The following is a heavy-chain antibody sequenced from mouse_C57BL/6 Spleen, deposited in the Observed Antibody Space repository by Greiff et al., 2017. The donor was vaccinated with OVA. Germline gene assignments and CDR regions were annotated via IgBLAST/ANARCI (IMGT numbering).Heavy chain of an antibody. CDR1: GFTFSDYY. Sequence: EVKVEESGGGLVQPGGSLKLSCAASGFTFSDYYMYWVRQTPEKRLEWVAYISNGGGSTYYPDTVKGRFTISRDNAKNTLYLQMSRLKSEDTAMYYCARQDSAMIFDYWGQGTTLTVSS. J-gene: IGHJ2*01. CDR2: ISNGGGST. CDR3: ARQDSAMIFDY. D-gene: IGHD2-4*01. V-gene: IGHV5-12*01.